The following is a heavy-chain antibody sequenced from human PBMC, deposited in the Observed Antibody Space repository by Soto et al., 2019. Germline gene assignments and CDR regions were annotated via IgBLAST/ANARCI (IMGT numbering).Heavy chain of an antibody. V-gene: IGHV4-31*03. Sequence: SETLCLTCTVSGVTISSGGYYWSWHSQHPGKGLEWIGYIYYSGSTYYNPSLKSRVTISVDTSKNQFSLKLSSVTAADTAVYYCAREIAAASVPFNWFDPWGQGTLVTVSS. CDR2: IYYSGST. D-gene: IGHD6-13*01. CDR1: GVTISSGGYY. CDR3: AREIAAASVPFNWFDP. J-gene: IGHJ5*02.